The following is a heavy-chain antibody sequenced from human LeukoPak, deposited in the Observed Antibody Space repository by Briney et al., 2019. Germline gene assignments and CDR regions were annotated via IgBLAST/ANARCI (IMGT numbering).Heavy chain of an antibody. CDR2: ISSSSSYI. CDR1: GFTFSSYS. V-gene: IGHV3-21*01. D-gene: IGHD1-26*01. J-gene: IGHJ3*02. Sequence: GGSLRLSCAASGFTFSSYSMNWVRQAPGKGLEWVSSISSSSSYIYYADSVKGRFTISRDNAKNSLYLQMNSLRAEDTAVYYCARRYSGSYGAFDIWGQGTMVTVSP. CDR3: ARRYSGSYGAFDI.